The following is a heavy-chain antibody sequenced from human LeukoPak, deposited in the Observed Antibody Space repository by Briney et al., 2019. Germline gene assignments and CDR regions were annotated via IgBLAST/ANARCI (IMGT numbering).Heavy chain of an antibody. CDR2: IYYSGST. V-gene: IGHV4-59*08. CDR1: GGSLSSDY. Sequence: SSETLSLTCTVSGGSLSSDYWSWIRQPPTKGLEWIGYIYYSGSTNYNPSLKSRVTISVDTSKNQFSLKLSSVTAADTAVYYCATQWESDAFDIWGQGTMVTVSS. CDR3: ATQWESDAFDI. D-gene: IGHD1-26*01. J-gene: IGHJ3*02.